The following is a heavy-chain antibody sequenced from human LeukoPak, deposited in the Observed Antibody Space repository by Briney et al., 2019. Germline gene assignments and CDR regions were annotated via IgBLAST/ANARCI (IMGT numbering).Heavy chain of an antibody. J-gene: IGHJ6*02. CDR3: AKVKDYYYYAMDV. V-gene: IGHV3-23*01. CDR1: GFTFSSYA. Sequence: GGSLRLSCAASGFTFSSYAMSWVRQAPGKGLEWVSAISGSGGSTYYADSVKGRFTISRDNSKNTLYLQMNSLRAEDTAIYYCAKVKDYYYYAMDVWGLGTTVTVSS. CDR2: ISGSGGST.